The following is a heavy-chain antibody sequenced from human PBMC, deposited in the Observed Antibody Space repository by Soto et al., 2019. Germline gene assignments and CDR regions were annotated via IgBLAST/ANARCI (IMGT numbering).Heavy chain of an antibody. D-gene: IGHD6-19*01. CDR1: GFTFSSYG. V-gene: IGHV3-30*18. Sequence: GGSLRLSCAASGFTFSSYGMHWVRQAPGKGLEWVAVISYEGSNKYYADSVKGRFTISRDNSKNTLYLQMNSLRAEDTAVYYCAKDHVAGPEGYYYFDYWGQGTLVTVSS. CDR3: AKDHVAGPEGYYYFDY. J-gene: IGHJ4*02. CDR2: ISYEGSNK.